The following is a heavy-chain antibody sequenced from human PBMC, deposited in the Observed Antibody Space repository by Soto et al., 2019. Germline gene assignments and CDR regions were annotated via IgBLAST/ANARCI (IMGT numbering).Heavy chain of an antibody. D-gene: IGHD2-8*02. V-gene: IGHV3-30*03. CDR1: GFTVSTYG. Sequence: QVQLVESGGGVVQPGRSLRLSCAVSGFTVSTYGMHWVRQPPGKGLEWVAVISRGGGTKYYADSVKGRFTISRDNSRNTLFLEMNSLRGDDMAVYYCTGEVASGYWGQGTLVTVSS. CDR2: ISRGGGTK. J-gene: IGHJ4*02. CDR3: TGEVASGY.